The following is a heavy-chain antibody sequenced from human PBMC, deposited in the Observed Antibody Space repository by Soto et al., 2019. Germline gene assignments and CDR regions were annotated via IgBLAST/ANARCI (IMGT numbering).Heavy chain of an antibody. Sequence: GGSLRISCAASGFTFNSYAMSWVRQAPGKGLEWVSTTSGSGGSTYYADSVKGRFTISRDNSKNMLFLQMNSLRAEDTAVYYCAKRMDNFDYWGQGTLVTVSS. CDR3: AKRMDNFDY. V-gene: IGHV3-23*01. CDR1: GFTFNSYA. CDR2: TSGSGGST. D-gene: IGHD2-2*03. J-gene: IGHJ4*02.